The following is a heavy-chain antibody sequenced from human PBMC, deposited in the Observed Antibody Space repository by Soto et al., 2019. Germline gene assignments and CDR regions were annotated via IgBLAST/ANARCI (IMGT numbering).Heavy chain of an antibody. Sequence: SETLSLTCTVSGGSISSGDYYWSWIRQPPGKGLEWIGYIYYSGSTYYNPSLKSRVTISVDTSKNQFSLKLSSVTAADTAVYYCARSQDYGGFFQHWGQGTLVTVYS. D-gene: IGHD4-17*01. J-gene: IGHJ1*01. CDR3: ARSQDYGGFFQH. CDR1: GGSISSGDYY. V-gene: IGHV4-30-4*01. CDR2: IYYSGST.